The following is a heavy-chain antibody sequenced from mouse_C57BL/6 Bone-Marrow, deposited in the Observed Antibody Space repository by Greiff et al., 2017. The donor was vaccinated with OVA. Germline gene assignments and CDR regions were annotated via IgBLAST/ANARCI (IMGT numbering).Heavy chain of an antibody. J-gene: IGHJ3*01. CDR1: GYTFTSYW. CDR3: ARWAYYGPFAY. V-gene: IGHV1-59*01. Sequence: QVQLQQPGAELVRPGTSVKLSCKASGYTFTSYWMHWVKQRPGQGLAWIGVIDPSASYTNYNQKFKGKATLTVDTSSSTAYMQLSSLTSEDSAVYYCARWAYYGPFAYWGQGTLVTVSA. D-gene: IGHD1-1*01. CDR2: IDPSASYT.